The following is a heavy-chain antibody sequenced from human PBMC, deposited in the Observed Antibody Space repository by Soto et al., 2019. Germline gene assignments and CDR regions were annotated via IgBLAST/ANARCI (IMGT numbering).Heavy chain of an antibody. J-gene: IGHJ6*02. V-gene: IGHV5-10-1*01. CDR3: ATTGVGSSGPYYYYGMDV. CDR1: GYSFTSYW. Sequence: GESLKISCKGSGYSFTSYWINWVRQMPGKGLEWMGRIDPSDSYTNYSPSFQGHVTISADKSISTAYLQWSSLKASDTAMYYCATTGVGSSGPYYYYGMDVWGQGTTVTVSS. D-gene: IGHD3-22*01. CDR2: IDPSDSYT.